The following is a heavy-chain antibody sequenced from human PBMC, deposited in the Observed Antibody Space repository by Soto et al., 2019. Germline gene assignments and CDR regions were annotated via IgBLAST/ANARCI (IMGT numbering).Heavy chain of an antibody. V-gene: IGHV4-59*08. CDR2: IYYSGST. Sequence: SLTCTVSGGSISSYYWSWIRQPPGKGLEWIGYIYYSGSTNYNPSLKSRVTISVDTSKNQFSLKLSSVTAADTAVYYCARHGTSYYYDRYAFDIWGQGTMVTVSS. CDR3: ARHGTSYYYDRYAFDI. CDR1: GGSISSYY. J-gene: IGHJ3*02. D-gene: IGHD3-22*01.